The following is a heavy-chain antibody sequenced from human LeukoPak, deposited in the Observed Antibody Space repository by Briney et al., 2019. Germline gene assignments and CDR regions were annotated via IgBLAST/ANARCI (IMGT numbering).Heavy chain of an antibody. J-gene: IGHJ4*02. CDR1: GFTFSKYT. CDR2: IYGGGSGST. CDR3: AKDFTPDGIWDIDY. D-gene: IGHD1-14*01. Sequence: GGSLRLSCVASGFTFSKYTMSWVRQAPGKGLEWVSGIYGGGSGSTFYAESVKGRFTISRDNSKDTLYLQMNSLRDEDTAIYYCAKDFTPDGIWDIDYWGRGTLITVSS. V-gene: IGHV3-23*01.